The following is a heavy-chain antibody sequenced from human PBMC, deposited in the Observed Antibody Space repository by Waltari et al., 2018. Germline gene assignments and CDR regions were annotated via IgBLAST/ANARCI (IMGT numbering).Heavy chain of an antibody. CDR2: ISSSSSYL. D-gene: IGHD5-12*01. CDR1: GFTFSSYS. CDR3: ARGSEWLDAFDI. V-gene: IGHV3-21*01. J-gene: IGHJ3*02. Sequence: EVQLVESGGGLVKPGGSLRLTCAASGFTFSSYSMNWVSQAPGKGLEWVSSISSSSSYLYYADSVKGRFTISRDNSKNTLYLQMNSLRAEDTAVYYCARGSEWLDAFDIWGQGTMVTVSS.